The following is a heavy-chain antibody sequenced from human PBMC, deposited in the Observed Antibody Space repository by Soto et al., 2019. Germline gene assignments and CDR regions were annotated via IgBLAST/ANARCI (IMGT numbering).Heavy chain of an antibody. CDR3: ARDRGVAPPVAGNTHYYYYMDV. CDR1: GYSFTNYG. CDR2: ISAYNGDT. Sequence: QDQLVQSGGEVKKPGASVKVSCKASGYSFTNYGITWVRQAPGQGFEWMGWISAYNGDTNYAQKLQGRVTMTTDASTSTADLELRSLRSDDTAVYYCARDRGVAPPVAGNTHYYYYMDVWGKGTTVTVSS. D-gene: IGHD6-19*01. V-gene: IGHV1-18*01. J-gene: IGHJ6*03.